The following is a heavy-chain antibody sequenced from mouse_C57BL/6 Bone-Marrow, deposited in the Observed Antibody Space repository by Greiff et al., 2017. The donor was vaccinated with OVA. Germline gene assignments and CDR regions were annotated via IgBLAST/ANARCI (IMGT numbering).Heavy chain of an antibody. D-gene: IGHD3-3*01. CDR1: GYTFTSYG. J-gene: IGHJ3*01. V-gene: IGHV1-81*01. CDR3: AREVGQKGFAY. Sequence: VKLMESGAELARPGASVKLSCKASGYTFTSYGISWVKQRTGQGLEWIGEIYPRSGNTYYNEKFKGKATLTADKSSSTAYMELRSLTSEDSAVYFCAREVGQKGFAYWGQGTLVTVSA. CDR2: IYPRSGNT.